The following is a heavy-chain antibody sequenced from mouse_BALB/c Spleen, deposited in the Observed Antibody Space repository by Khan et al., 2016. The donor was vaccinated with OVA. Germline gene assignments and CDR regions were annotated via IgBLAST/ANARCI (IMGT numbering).Heavy chain of an antibody. CDR2: IWGDGST. Sequence: QVQLKESGPGLVAPSQSLSITCTVSGFSLTDYGVNWVRQPPGKGLEWLGMIWGDGSTDYNSALKSRLSISEDNSKSQVFLKMNSLQTDDTARYYCARYAAMSYWGQGTSVTVSS. CDR3: ARYAAMSY. CDR1: GFSLTDYG. J-gene: IGHJ4*01. V-gene: IGHV2-6-7*01. D-gene: IGHD2-14*01.